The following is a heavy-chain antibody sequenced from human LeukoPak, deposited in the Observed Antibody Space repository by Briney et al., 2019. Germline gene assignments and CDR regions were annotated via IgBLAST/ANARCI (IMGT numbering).Heavy chain of an antibody. J-gene: IGHJ4*02. D-gene: IGHD3-3*01. CDR2: IKQDGSEK. V-gene: IGHV3-7*03. CDR1: GFTFSSYW. Sequence: PGGSLRLSCAASGFTFSSYWMSWVRQAPGKGLEWVANIKQDGSEKYYVDSVKGRFTISRDNSKNTLYLQMNSLRAEDTAVYYCAKGPLLEWLLHFDYWGQGTLVTVSS. CDR3: AKGPLLEWLLHFDY.